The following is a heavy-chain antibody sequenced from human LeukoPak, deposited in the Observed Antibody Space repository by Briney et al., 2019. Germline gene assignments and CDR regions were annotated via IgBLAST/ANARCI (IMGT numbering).Heavy chain of an antibody. Sequence: PGGSLRLSCSASGFTVSSNYMSWVRQAPGKGLEWVSVIYSGGSTYYADSVKGRFTISRDNSKNTLYLQMNSLRAEDTAVYYCARVAYYDSSGPLGGWFDPWGQGTLVTVSS. CDR1: GFTVSSNY. CDR2: IYSGGST. CDR3: ARVAYYDSSGPLGGWFDP. J-gene: IGHJ5*02. D-gene: IGHD3-22*01. V-gene: IGHV3-66*01.